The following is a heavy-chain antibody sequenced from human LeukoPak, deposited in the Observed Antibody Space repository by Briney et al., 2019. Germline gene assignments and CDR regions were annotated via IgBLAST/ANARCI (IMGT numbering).Heavy chain of an antibody. V-gene: IGHV1-18*01. D-gene: IGHD3-22*01. J-gene: IGHJ4*02. CDR2: ISAYNGNT. CDR1: GYTFTSYG. CDR3: ARSDSSGYLDY. Sequence: ASVKVSCKASGYTFTSYGISWVRQAPGQGLEWMGWISAYNGNTNYAQKLQGRVTMTTDTSASTAYMELSSLRSEDTAVFYCARSDSSGYLDYWGQGTLVTVSS.